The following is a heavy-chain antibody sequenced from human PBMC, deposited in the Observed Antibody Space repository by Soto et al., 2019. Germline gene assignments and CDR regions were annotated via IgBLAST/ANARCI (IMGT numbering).Heavy chain of an antibody. V-gene: IGHV1-8*01. D-gene: IGHD5-12*01. J-gene: IGHJ4*02. CDR3: TSEDVATGLV. Sequence: ASVKVSCKASGYTFTSYDINWVRQATGQGLEWMGWMNPNSGNTGYAQKFQGRVTMTRNTSISTAYMELRSLTFEDTAIYYCTSEDVATGLVWGPGSLVTVSS. CDR1: GYTFTSYD. CDR2: MNPNSGNT.